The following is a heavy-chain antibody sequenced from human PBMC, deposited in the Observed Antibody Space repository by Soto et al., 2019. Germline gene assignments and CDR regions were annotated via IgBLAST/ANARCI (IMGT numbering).Heavy chain of an antibody. D-gene: IGHD2-2*01. CDR1: GGSFSGYY. V-gene: IGHV4-34*01. Sequence: SETLSLTCVVYGGSFSGYYCSWIRQPLGKGLEWIGEINHSGSTNYNPSLKSRVTISLDTSKNQFSLKLSSVTAADTAVYYCARGGFRYCSTRCPNLDYWGQGTLVTVSS. CDR3: ARGGFRYCSTRCPNLDY. J-gene: IGHJ4*02. CDR2: INHSGST.